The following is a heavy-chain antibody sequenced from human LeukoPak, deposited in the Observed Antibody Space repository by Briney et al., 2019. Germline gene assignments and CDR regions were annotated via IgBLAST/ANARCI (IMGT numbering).Heavy chain of an antibody. Sequence: PGGSLRLSCAASGFTFSSYWTSWVRQAPGKGLEWVANIKQDGSEKYYVDSVKGRFTISRDNAKNSLYLQMNSLRAEDTAVYYCARDRGGSSYYFDYWGQGTLVTVSS. J-gene: IGHJ4*02. V-gene: IGHV3-7*01. CDR1: GFTFSSYW. CDR2: IKQDGSEK. CDR3: ARDRGGSSYYFDY. D-gene: IGHD1-26*01.